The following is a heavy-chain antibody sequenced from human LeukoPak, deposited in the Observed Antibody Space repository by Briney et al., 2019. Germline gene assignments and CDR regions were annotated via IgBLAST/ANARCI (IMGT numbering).Heavy chain of an antibody. Sequence: GGSLRLSCVASGFTFNSYWMHWVRQAPGKGLVWVSRINSDGSSRSYADSVKGRFTISRDNAKNTLYLQMNSLRAEDTAVYYCAKVGYNSGSSFDYWGQGTLVTVSS. CDR3: AKVGYNSGSSFDY. CDR2: INSDGSSR. V-gene: IGHV3-74*01. J-gene: IGHJ4*02. D-gene: IGHD3-10*01. CDR1: GFTFNSYW.